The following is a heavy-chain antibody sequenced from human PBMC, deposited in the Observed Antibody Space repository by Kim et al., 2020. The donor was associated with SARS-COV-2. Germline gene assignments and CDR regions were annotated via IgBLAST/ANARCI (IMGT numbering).Heavy chain of an antibody. V-gene: IGHV3-30*02. Sequence: SVKGRFTISRDNSKNTLYLQMNSLRAEDTAVYYCAKPKYYYGSGSYPADYWGQGTLVTVSS. CDR3: AKPKYYYGSGSYPADY. D-gene: IGHD3-10*01. J-gene: IGHJ4*02.